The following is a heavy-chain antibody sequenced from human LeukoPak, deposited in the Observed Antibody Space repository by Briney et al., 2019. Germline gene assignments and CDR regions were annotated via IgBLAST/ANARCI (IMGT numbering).Heavy chain of an antibody. CDR3: ARQVGQRITARYDAFDI. Sequence: SETLSLTCAVSGYSISSGYYWGWIRQPPGKGLELSGSNYHSGSYYNNSSLNSGITISVHTSKHQFSLKLTSVTASDTDVYYCARQVGQRITARYDAFDIWGQGTMVTVSS. D-gene: IGHD1-26*01. J-gene: IGHJ3*02. CDR1: GYSISSGYY. V-gene: IGHV4-38-2*01. CDR2: NYHSGSY.